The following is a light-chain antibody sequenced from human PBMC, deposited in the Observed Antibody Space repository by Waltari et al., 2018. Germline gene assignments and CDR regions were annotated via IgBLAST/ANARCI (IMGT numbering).Light chain of an antibody. CDR1: QSVSSN. Sequence: EIVMTQSPATLSVSPGERATLSCRASQSVSSNLAWYQRQPGQAPRLPIHGASTRATGIPARFSGSGSGTEFTLTISSLQSEDFAVYYCQQYNNWPPITFGQGTRLEIK. CDR3: QQYNNWPPIT. J-gene: IGKJ5*01. CDR2: GAS. V-gene: IGKV3-15*01.